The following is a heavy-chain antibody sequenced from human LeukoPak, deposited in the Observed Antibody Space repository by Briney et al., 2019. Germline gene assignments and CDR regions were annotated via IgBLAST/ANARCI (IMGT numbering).Heavy chain of an antibody. J-gene: IGHJ6*03. CDR1: GFTFSSYE. D-gene: IGHD3-10*01. V-gene: IGHV3-48*03. CDR2: ISRHSSGSTI. CDR3: ARETITMIRGVIITDYYYHMDV. Sequence: GGSLRLSCAASGFTFSSYEMNWVRQAPGKGLEWISYISRHSSGSTIYYADSVKGRFTISRDNAKNSLYLQMNSLRAEDTAVYYCARETITMIRGVIITDYYYHMDVWGKGTSGTVSS.